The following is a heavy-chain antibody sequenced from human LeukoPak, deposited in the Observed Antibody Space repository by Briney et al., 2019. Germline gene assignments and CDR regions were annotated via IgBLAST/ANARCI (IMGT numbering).Heavy chain of an antibody. CDR2: ISYDGSNK. D-gene: IGHD4-23*01. CDR3: AREGRVRWYDY. J-gene: IGHJ4*02. CDR1: GFTFSSYA. V-gene: IGHV3-30-3*01. Sequence: GGSLRPSCAASGFTFSSYAMHWVRQAPGKGLERVAVISYDGSNKYYADSVKGRFTISRDNSKNTLYLQMNSLRAEDTAVYYCAREGRVRWYDYWGQGTLVTVSS.